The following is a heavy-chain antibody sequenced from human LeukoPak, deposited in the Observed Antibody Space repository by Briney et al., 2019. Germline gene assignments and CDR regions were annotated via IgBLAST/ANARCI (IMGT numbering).Heavy chain of an antibody. CDR1: GYTFTNYW. J-gene: IGHJ4*02. V-gene: IGHV5-51*01. CDR2: IYPGDSDT. CDR3: ARPDYDILTGYDY. Sequence: GESLKISCRGSGYTFTNYWIGWVRPMPGKGLEFMGIIYPGDSDTRYSPSFQGQVTISADKSISTAYLQWSSLKASDTAMYYCARPDYDILTGYDYWGQGTLVTVSS. D-gene: IGHD3-9*01.